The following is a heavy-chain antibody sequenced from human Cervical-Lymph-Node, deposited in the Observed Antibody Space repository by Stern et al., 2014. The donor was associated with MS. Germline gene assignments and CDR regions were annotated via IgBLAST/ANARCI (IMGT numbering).Heavy chain of an antibody. CDR2: INTNTGNP. CDR1: GYTFTTYG. CDR3: ARYAPMVTTDFDY. Sequence: VQLVQSGSELKKPGASVKVSCKTSGYTFTTYGVNWVRQAPGQGLAWMGWINTNTGNPTYAQDFTGRFVFSLDSSVTTAYLQIRSLKAEDTAVYYCARYAPMVTTDFDYWGQGTLVTVSS. D-gene: IGHD4-17*01. J-gene: IGHJ4*02. V-gene: IGHV7-4-1*02.